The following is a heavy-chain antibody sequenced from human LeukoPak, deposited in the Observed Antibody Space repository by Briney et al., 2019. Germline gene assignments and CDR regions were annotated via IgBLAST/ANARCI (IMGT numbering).Heavy chain of an antibody. CDR1: GFTFSSYE. CDR3: ARAVAGLRHFDY. V-gene: IGHV3-48*03. J-gene: IGHJ4*02. Sequence: GGSLRLSCAASGFTFSSYEMNWVRQAPGKGLEWVLYISSSGSTIYYADSVKGRFTISRDNAKNSLYLQMNSLRAEDTAVYYCARAVAGLRHFDYWGQGTLVTVSS. CDR2: ISSSGSTI. D-gene: IGHD6-19*01.